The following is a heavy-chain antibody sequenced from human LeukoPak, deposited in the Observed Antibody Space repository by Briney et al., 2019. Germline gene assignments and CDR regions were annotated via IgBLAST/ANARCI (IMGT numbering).Heavy chain of an antibody. D-gene: IGHD5-18*01. CDR2: INHSGST. J-gene: IGHJ4*02. V-gene: IGHV4-34*01. Sequence: PSETLSLTCAVYGGSFSGYYWSWIRQPPGKGLEWIGEINHSGSTNYNPSLKSRVTISLDTSKNQFSLKLSSVTAADTAVYYCARGKYSYAYFGAYYFDYWGQGTLVTVSS. CDR3: ARGKYSYAYFGAYYFDY. CDR1: GGSFSGYY.